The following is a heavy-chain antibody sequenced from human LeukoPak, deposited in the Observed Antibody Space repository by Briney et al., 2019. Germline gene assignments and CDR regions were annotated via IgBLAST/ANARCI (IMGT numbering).Heavy chain of an antibody. CDR2: IYGGGGT. CDR3: ARVGVGTVAGNYFDD. CDR1: GFTVSSSY. Sequence: GGSLRLSCTASGFTVSSSYMTWVRQAPGKGLEWVSLIYGGGGTYYADSVKGRFTISRHNSENTLNLEMNSLRPEDTAVYYCARVGVGTVAGNYFDDWGQGTLVTVSS. J-gene: IGHJ4*02. D-gene: IGHD6-19*01. V-gene: IGHV3-53*04.